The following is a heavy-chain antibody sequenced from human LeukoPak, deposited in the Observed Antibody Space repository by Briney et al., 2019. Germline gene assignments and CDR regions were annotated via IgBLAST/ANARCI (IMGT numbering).Heavy chain of an antibody. V-gene: IGHV4-59*12. CDR1: GGSISSYY. CDR3: ARRQWELREDFDY. Sequence: SETLSLTCTVSGGSISSYYWSWIRQPPGKGLEWIGYIYYSGSTNYNPSLKSRVTISVDTSKNQFSLKLSSVTAADTAVYYCARRQWELREDFDYWGQGTLVTVSS. J-gene: IGHJ4*02. D-gene: IGHD1-26*01. CDR2: IYYSGST.